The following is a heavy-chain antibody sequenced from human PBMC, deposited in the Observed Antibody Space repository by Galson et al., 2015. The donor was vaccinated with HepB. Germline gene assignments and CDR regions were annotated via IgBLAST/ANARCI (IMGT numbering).Heavy chain of an antibody. V-gene: IGHV3-30*03. D-gene: IGHD2-2*01. CDR2: ISYDGSNK. CDR1: GFTFSSYG. Sequence: SLRLSCAASGFTFSSYGMHWVRQAPGKGLEWVAVISYDGSNKYYADSVKGRFTISRDISKNTLYLQMNSLRAEDTAVYYCAREALTGYCSSTSCLAGGYYGMDVWGQGTTVTVSS. J-gene: IGHJ6*02. CDR3: AREALTGYCSSTSCLAGGYYGMDV.